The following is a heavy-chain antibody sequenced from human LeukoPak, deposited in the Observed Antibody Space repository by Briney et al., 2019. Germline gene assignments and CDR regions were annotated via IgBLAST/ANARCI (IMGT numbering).Heavy chain of an antibody. V-gene: IGHV1-8*01. CDR2: MNPNSGNT. J-gene: IGHJ6*02. Sequence: ASVKVSCKASGYTSTSYDINWVRQATGQGLEWMGWMNPNSGNTGYAQKFQGRVTMTRNTSISTAYMELSSLRSEDTAVYYCARVDTAMVNWYYYYGMDVWGQGTTVTVSS. CDR3: ARVDTAMVNWYYYYGMDV. CDR1: GYTSTSYD. D-gene: IGHD5-18*01.